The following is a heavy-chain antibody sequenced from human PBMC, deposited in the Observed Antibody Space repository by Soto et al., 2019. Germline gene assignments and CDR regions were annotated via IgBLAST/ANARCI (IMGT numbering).Heavy chain of an antibody. J-gene: IGHJ4*02. CDR3: AREGINNYNEHYFDS. Sequence: GGSLRLSCAASGFTFSSYSMNWVRQAPGKGLEWVSSISGSGNYTHYADFLRGRFTISRDNAKTSLYLQMNSLRADDTAVYYCAREGINNYNEHYFDSGGQGTVVTVS. V-gene: IGHV3-21*01. CDR1: GFTFSSYS. D-gene: IGHD4-4*01. CDR2: ISGSGNYT.